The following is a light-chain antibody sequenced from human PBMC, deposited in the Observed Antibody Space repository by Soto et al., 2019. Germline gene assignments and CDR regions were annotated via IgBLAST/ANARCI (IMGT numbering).Light chain of an antibody. CDR3: SSYKSASTPYVI. Sequence: QSALTQPASVSGSPGQSITISCTGTSSDIGGYDFVSWYQQHPGKAPKLMIYDVSNWPSGVSDRFSGSKSGNTASLTISGLQAEDEADYYCSSYKSASTPYVIFGGGTKLTVL. CDR1: SSDIGGYDF. V-gene: IGLV2-14*03. CDR2: DVS. J-gene: IGLJ2*01.